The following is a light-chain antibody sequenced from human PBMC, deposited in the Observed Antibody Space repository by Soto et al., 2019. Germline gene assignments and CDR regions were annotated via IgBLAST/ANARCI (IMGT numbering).Light chain of an antibody. J-gene: IGKJ1*01. CDR2: GAS. V-gene: IGKV3-15*01. Sequence: EIVVTECPATLSVSPGERATLSCRASQSVSSNLAWYQQKPGQAPRLLIYGASTRATGIPARFSGSGSGTEFTLTISSLQSEDFAVYYCQQYNNWPLWTFGQGTKVAIK. CDR3: QQYNNWPLWT. CDR1: QSVSSN.